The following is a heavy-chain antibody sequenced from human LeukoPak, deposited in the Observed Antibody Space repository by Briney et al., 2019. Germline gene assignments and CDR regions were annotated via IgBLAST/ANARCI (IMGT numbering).Heavy chain of an antibody. CDR1: GGSISSSSYY. V-gene: IGHV4-39*01. CDR2: IYYSGSI. D-gene: IGHD6-13*01. CDR3: ARGSLLATVGTCFDY. Sequence: PSDTLSLTCTVSGGSISSSSYYWGWIRQPPGKGLEWIGSIYYSGSIYYNPSLKSRVTISVDTSKNQFSLRLSSVTAADTAVYYCARGSLLATVGTCFDYWGQGSLVTVSS. J-gene: IGHJ4*02.